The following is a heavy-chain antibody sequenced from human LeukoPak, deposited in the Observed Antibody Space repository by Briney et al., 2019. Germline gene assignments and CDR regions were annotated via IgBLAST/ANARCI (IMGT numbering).Heavy chain of an antibody. D-gene: IGHD3-10*01. CDR2: INPSGGST. J-gene: IGHJ4*01. V-gene: IGHV1-46*01. CDR3: ARDSIFLEKPHYYGSGSPNLYFDD. CDR1: GYTFTSYY. Sequence: ASVKVSCKASGYTFTSYYMHWVRQAPGQGLEWMGIINPSGGSTSYAQKFQGRVTMTGDTSTSTVYMELSSLRSEDTAVYYCARDSIFLEKPHYYGSGSPNLYFDDWGQGTLVTVSS.